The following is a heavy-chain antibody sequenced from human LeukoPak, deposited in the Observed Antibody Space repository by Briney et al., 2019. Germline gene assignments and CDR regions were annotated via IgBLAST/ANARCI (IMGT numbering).Heavy chain of an antibody. CDR2: INPNSGAT. D-gene: IGHD1-7*01. Sequence: EASVKVSCKASGYTFTGYYIHWVRQAPGQGLEWMGWINPNSGATHYPQKFQGRVTLTRDTSIRTAYMEVSSLRSDDTAVYYCARKRVWNYVFAYWGQGTLVTVSS. J-gene: IGHJ4*02. V-gene: IGHV1-2*02. CDR3: ARKRVWNYVFAY. CDR1: GYTFTGYY.